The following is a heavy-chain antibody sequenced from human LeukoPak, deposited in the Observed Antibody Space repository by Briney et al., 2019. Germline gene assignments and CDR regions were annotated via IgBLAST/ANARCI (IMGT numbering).Heavy chain of an antibody. CDR3: AREAKGSYDILTGYSTFPKFDY. D-gene: IGHD3-9*01. CDR2: ISAYNGNT. CDR1: GYTFTSYG. J-gene: IGHJ4*02. V-gene: IGHV1-18*01. Sequence: GASVKVSCKASGYTFTSYGISWVRQAPGQGLEWMGWISAYNGNTNYAQKLQGRVTMTIDTSTSTAYMELRSLRSDDTAVYYCAREAKGSYDILTGYSTFPKFDYWGQGTLVTVSS.